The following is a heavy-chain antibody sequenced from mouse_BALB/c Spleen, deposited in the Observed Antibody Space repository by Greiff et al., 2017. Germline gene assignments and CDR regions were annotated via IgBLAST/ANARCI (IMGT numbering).Heavy chain of an antibody. J-gene: IGHJ2*01. CDR1: GFSLTGYG. D-gene: IGHD2-1*01. CDR2: IWGDGST. CDR3: ARDDSGNYAGFDY. Sequence: QVQLKESGPGLVAPSQSLSITCTVSGFSLTGYGVNWVRQPPGKGLEWLGMIWGDGSTDYNSALISRLSISKDNSKSQVFLKMSSLQTDDTARYYCARDDSGNYAGFDYWGQGTTLTVSS. V-gene: IGHV2-6-7*01.